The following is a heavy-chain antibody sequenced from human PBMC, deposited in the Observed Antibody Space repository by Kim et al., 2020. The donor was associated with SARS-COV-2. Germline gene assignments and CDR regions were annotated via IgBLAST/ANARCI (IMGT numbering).Heavy chain of an antibody. Sequence: GGSLRLSCAASGFTVSSNYMSWVRQAPGKGLEWVSVIYSGGSTYYADSVKGRFTISRDNSTNTPYLQMNSLRADDTAVHYCARVLSCREYHWNDGDFWG. CDR3: ARVLSCREYHWNDGDF. V-gene: IGHV3-53*01. J-gene: IGHJ5*01. CDR2: IYSGGST. D-gene: IGHD1-1*01. CDR1: GFTVSSNY.